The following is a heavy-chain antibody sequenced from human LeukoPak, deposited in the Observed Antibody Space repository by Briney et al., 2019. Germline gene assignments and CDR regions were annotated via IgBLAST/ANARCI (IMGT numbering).Heavy chain of an antibody. Sequence: PSETLSLTCTVSGGSVSSSHHYWGWIRQPPGKGLEWVGTISYSGSTYYNPSLKSRVTISVHMSKNQFSLKLTSVTAADTAVYYRARSRSGNSYEHGAFEIWGQGTMVTVSS. J-gene: IGHJ3*02. CDR2: ISYSGST. D-gene: IGHD3-16*01. CDR1: GGSVSSSHHY. CDR3: ARSRSGNSYEHGAFEI. V-gene: IGHV4-39*01.